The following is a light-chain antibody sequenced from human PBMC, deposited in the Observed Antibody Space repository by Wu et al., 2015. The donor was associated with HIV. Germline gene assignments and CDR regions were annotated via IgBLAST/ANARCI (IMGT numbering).Light chain of an antibody. J-gene: IGKJ5*01. V-gene: IGKV3-11*01. Sequence: EIVLTQSPAALSISPGERATLSCRASRSVSSAVAWYQQKPGQAPRLLIYDASTRATGIPARFTGGGSATDYSLTISSLEPEDFAVYYCQQRNNWPPSITFGQGTRLEIK. CDR3: QQRNNWPPSIT. CDR1: RSVSSA. CDR2: DAS.